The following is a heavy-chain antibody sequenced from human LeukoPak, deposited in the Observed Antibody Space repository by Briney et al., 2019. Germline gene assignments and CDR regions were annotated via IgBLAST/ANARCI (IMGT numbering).Heavy chain of an antibody. CDR2: IKQDGSEK. D-gene: IGHD6-19*01. CDR3: AGEGIAVAGTNHDAFDI. J-gene: IGHJ3*02. Sequence: GGSLRLSCAASGFTLSSHWMNWVRQAPGKGLEWVADIKQDGSEKYYADSVKGRFTISRDNSKNTLYLQMNSLRAEDTAVYYCAGEGIAVAGTNHDAFDIWGQGTMVTVSS. CDR1: GFTLSSHW. V-gene: IGHV3-7*01.